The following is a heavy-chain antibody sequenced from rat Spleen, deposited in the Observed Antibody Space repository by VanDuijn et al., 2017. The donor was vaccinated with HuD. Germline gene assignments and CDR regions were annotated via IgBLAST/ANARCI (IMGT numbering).Heavy chain of an antibody. D-gene: IGHD5-1*01. Sequence: QVQLKESGPGLVQPSQTLSLTCTVSGFSLTSYHVHWVRQPPGKGLEWMGVMWSDGNTDYTSALKFRLSISRDTSKSQVFLKMNSLQTTDTAIYFCTRSNWDLPYWYFDFWGPGTMVTVSS. V-gene: IGHV2-32*01. CDR1: GFSLTSYH. CDR3: TRSNWDLPYWYFDF. CDR2: MWSDGNT. J-gene: IGHJ1*01.